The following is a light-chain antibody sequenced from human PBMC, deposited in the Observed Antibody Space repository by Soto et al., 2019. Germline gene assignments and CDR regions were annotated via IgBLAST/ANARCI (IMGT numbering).Light chain of an antibody. CDR1: SSDVGGYNY. CDR3: SSYTTISTYV. Sequence: QSVLTQPAPVSGSPGQSITISCTGTSSDVGGYNYVSWYQQHPGKAPKLMIYDVRNRPSGVSNRFSGSKSVNTASLTISGLQAEDEADYYCSSYTTISTYVFGTGTRSPS. CDR2: DVR. J-gene: IGLJ1*01. V-gene: IGLV2-14*01.